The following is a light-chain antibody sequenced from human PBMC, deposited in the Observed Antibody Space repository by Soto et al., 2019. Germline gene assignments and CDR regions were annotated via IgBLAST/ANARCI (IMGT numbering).Light chain of an antibody. V-gene: IGLV2-14*01. CDR1: RMDVVGYNY. Sequence: CVLTPAAVVFGCPGQLSTISRPGTRMDVVGYNYVSWYQQHPGKAPKLMIYDVSNRPSGVSNRFSGSKSGNTASLTISGLQAEDEADYYCSSYTSSSTSFGTGTKVTVL. CDR3: SSYTSSSTS. J-gene: IGLJ1*01. CDR2: DVS.